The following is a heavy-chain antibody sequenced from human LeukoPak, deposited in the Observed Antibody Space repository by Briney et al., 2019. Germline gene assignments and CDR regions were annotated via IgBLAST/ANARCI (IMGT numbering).Heavy chain of an antibody. CDR3: ARPYCSGGSCYWFDP. J-gene: IGHJ5*02. CDR2: INPNSGGT. CDR1: GYTFTGYY. Sequence: GASVKVSCKASGYTFTGYYMHWVRQAPGQGLEGMGWINPNSGGTNYAQKFQGRVTMTRDTSISTAYMELSRLRSDDTAVYYCARPYCSGGSCYWFDPWGQGTLVTVSS. D-gene: IGHD2-15*01. V-gene: IGHV1-2*02.